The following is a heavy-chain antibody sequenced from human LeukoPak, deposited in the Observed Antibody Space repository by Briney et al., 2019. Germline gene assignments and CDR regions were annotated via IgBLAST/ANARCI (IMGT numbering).Heavy chain of an antibody. V-gene: IGHV4-4*02. J-gene: IGHJ4*02. CDR2: IYHDGNT. Sequence: GSLRLSCAASGFTFSSYSMNWVRQPPGKGLEWIGEIYHDGNTYYNPSLKSRVTISVDKSKNQFSVKLSSVTAADTAVYYCARAAAYNLDYWGQGTLVTVSS. D-gene: IGHD6-13*01. CDR1: GFTFSSYSM. CDR3: ARAAAYNLDY.